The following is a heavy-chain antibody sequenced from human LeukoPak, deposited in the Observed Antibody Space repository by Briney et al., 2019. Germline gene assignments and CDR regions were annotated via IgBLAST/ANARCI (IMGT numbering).Heavy chain of an antibody. CDR3: ARETYYDFHFDP. V-gene: IGHV4-39*01. CDR2: IYYSGST. D-gene: IGHD3-3*01. Sequence: PSETLSLTCTVSGGSISSSSYYWGWIRQPPGKGLEWIGSIYYSGSTYYNPSLKSRVTISVDTSKNQFSLKLSSVTAADTAVYYCARETYYDFHFDPWGRGTLVTVSS. CDR1: GGSISSSSYY. J-gene: IGHJ5*02.